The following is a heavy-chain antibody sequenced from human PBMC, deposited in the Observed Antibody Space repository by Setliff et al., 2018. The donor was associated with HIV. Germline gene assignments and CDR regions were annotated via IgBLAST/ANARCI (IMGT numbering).Heavy chain of an antibody. J-gene: IGHJ3*01. D-gene: IGHD1-26*01. V-gene: IGHV3-30*02. Sequence: GGSLRLSCAASGFTFSNYGVHWVRQAPGKGLEWVASIKYDGSDKYYADSVKGRFTISRDNSKNTLYLQMNSLRADDMAVYYCTVLGANSFELWGQGTMVTVSS. CDR3: TVLGANSFEL. CDR1: GFTFSNYG. CDR2: IKYDGSDK.